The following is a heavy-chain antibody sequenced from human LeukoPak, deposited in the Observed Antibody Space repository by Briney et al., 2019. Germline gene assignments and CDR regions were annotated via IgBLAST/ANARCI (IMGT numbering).Heavy chain of an antibody. D-gene: IGHD6-13*01. CDR1: RYSFDSYA. CDR3: AKRYGDSTGWFFDF. Sequence: GGSLRLSCEGSRYSFDSYAMTWVRQAPGKGLGWVSSINGGGDITYYAESVKGRFTVSRDNSKNTLFLQMNSLRAEDTADFYCAKRYGDSTGWFFDFWGQGSLVTVSS. V-gene: IGHV3-23*01. J-gene: IGHJ4*02. CDR2: INGGGDIT.